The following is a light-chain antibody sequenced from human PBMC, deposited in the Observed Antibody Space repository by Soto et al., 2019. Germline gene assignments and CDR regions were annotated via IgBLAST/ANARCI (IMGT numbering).Light chain of an antibody. J-gene: IGLJ3*02. CDR2: DDD. CDR3: ATWDDSLNGAL. CDR1: SSNIGSNT. V-gene: IGLV1-44*01. Sequence: QLVLTQPPSASGTPGQRVTISCSGSSSNIGSNTVHWYQQLPGTAPKLLIYDDDQRPSGVPDRFSGSKSGTSASLAISGLQSEDEADYYCATWDDSLNGALFGGGTKVTVL.